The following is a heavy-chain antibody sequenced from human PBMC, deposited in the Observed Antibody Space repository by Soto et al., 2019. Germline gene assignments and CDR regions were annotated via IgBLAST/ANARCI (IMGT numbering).Heavy chain of an antibody. V-gene: IGHV1-2*02. CDR1: AYTFTDYY. CDR3: ARGDYYVMDV. J-gene: IGHJ6*02. CDR2: ISPNSGGT. Sequence: GASVKVSCKASAYTFTDYYMHWVRQAPGHGLEWMGWISPNSGGTNYAQKFQGRVTMTRATSITTAYMELSRLRSDDTAVYYCARGDYYVMDVWGQGTTVTVSS.